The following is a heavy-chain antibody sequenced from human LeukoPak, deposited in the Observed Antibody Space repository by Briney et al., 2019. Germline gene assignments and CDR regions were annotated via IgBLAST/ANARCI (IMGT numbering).Heavy chain of an antibody. D-gene: IGHD2-21*02. CDR3: AMVTVTAPDF. CDR2: IYSGGNT. CDR1: GFSVSNTY. Sequence: GGSLRLSCAASGFSVSNTYMSWVRQAPGKGLEWVSIIYSGGNTYYADSVKGRFTISRDNSKNTLYLQMNRLRPEDTAVYYCAMVTVTAPDFWGQGTLVSVSS. V-gene: IGHV3-53*01. J-gene: IGHJ4*02.